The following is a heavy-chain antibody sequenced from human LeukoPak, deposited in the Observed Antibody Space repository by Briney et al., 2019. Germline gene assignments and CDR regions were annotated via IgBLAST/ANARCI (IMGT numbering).Heavy chain of an antibody. V-gene: IGHV3-7*01. CDR3: ATGGTYSSSWYSDY. J-gene: IGHJ4*02. Sequence: GGSLRLSGAASGFTFISYWMSWFRRAPGKGREGLPTIKQDGSEKYYVDSVKGRFTISRDNAKNSLYLQMNSLRAEDTAVYYCATGGTYSSSWYSDYWGQGTLVTVSS. CDR2: IKQDGSEK. CDR1: GFTFISYW. D-gene: IGHD6-13*01.